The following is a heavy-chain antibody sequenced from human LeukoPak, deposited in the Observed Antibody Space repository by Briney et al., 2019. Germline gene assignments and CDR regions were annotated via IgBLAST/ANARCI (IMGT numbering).Heavy chain of an antibody. D-gene: IGHD3-10*01. CDR2: TSISGTTI. V-gene: IGHV3-11*01. CDR1: GFTFTDYY. Sequence: PGGSLRLSCAASGFTFTDYYMSWIRQAPGKGLEWVSYTSISGTTIYYADSVKGRFTFSRDNAKNSLYLQMNSLRAEDTAVYYCARAPYGNYYYYYMDVWGKGTMVTVSS. J-gene: IGHJ6*03. CDR3: ARAPYGNYYYYYMDV.